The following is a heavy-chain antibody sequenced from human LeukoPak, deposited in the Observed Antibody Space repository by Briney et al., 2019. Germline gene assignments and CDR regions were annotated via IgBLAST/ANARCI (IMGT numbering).Heavy chain of an antibody. J-gene: IGHJ6*02. CDR1: GYTFTGYY. CDR3: ARGPLYSNCLHCYYYGMDV. Sequence: GASVKVSCKASGYTFTGYYMHWVRQAPGQGLEWMGWINPNSGGTNYAQKFQGRVTMTRDTSISTAYMELSRLRSDDTAVYYCARGPLYSNCLHCYYYGMDVWGQGTTVTVSS. D-gene: IGHD4-11*01. V-gene: IGHV1-2*02. CDR2: INPNSGGT.